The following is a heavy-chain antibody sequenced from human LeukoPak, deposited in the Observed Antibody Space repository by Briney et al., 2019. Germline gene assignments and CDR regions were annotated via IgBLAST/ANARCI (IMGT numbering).Heavy chain of an antibody. CDR1: GYTFTSYG. CDR3: ARERNGVSLVRFVP. D-gene: IGHD2-8*01. J-gene: IGHJ5*02. CDR2: ISAYNGNT. Sequence: ASVKVSCKASGYTFTSYGISWVRQAPGQGLEWMGWISAYNGNTNYAQKLQGRVTMTTDTSTSTAYMELRSLRSDDTAVYYCARERNGVSLVRFVPWGQGTLVTVSS. V-gene: IGHV1-18*01.